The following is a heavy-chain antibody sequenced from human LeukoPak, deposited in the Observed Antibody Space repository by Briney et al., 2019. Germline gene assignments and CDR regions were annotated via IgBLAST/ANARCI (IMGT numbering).Heavy chain of an antibody. CDR3: ARARQGAGSYAFDI. J-gene: IGHJ3*02. CDR2: ISPNSGDT. CDR1: GYTFTGHY. D-gene: IGHD6-13*01. Sequence: ASVKVSCKASGYTFTGHYMQWVRHAPGQGLEWMGWISPNSGDTLHAQKFRGRVTMARDTSINTAYMELSNLRSDDTAVYYCARARQGAGSYAFDIWGQGAMVTVSS. V-gene: IGHV1-2*02.